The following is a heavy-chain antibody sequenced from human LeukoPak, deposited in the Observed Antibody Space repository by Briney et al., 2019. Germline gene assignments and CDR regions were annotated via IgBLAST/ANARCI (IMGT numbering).Heavy chain of an antibody. CDR1: GGSISSYY. J-gene: IGHJ4*02. CDR2: IYYSGST. D-gene: IGHD3-22*01. Sequence: PSETLSFTCTVSGGSISSYYWSWIRQPPGKGLEWIGYIYYSGSTNYNPSLKSRVTISVDTSKNQFSLKLSSVTAADTAVYYCARAAYDSSGYYIDYWGQGTLVTVSS. CDR3: ARAAYDSSGYYIDY. V-gene: IGHV4-59*01.